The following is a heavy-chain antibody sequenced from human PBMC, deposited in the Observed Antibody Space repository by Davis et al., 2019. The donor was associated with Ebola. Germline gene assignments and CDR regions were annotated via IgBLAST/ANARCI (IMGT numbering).Heavy chain of an antibody. Sequence: AASVKVSCKASGYTFTSYAMNWVRQAPGQGLEWMGWINNNTGKPTYAQGFTGRFVFSLDTSVSTAFLQISSLKAEDTAVYYCARVISLSTVVDGLLYGMDVWGKGTTVTVSS. V-gene: IGHV7-4-1*02. D-gene: IGHD6-19*01. CDR2: INNNTGKP. J-gene: IGHJ6*04. CDR1: GYTFTSYA. CDR3: ARVISLSTVVDGLLYGMDV.